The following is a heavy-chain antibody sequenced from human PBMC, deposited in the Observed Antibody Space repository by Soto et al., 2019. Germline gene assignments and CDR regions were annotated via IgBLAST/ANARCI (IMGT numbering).Heavy chain of an antibody. D-gene: IGHD4-17*01. CDR1: GFTFSSYA. CDR2: ISYDGSNK. CDR3: ARESGRTTVDYYYGMDV. Sequence: HPGGFLRLSCAASGFTFSSYAMHWVRQAPGKGLEWVAVISYDGSNKYYADSVKGRFTISRDNSKNTLYLQMNSLRAEDTAVYYCARESGRTTVDYYYGMDVWGQGTTVTVSS. V-gene: IGHV3-30-3*01. J-gene: IGHJ6*02.